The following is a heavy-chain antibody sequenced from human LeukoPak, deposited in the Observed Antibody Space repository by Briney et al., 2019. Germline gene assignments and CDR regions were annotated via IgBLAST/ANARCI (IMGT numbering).Heavy chain of an antibody. V-gene: IGHV3-7*01. D-gene: IGHD6-25*01. CDR2: IKQDGSEK. Sequence: PGGSLRLSCAAPGFTFSSYWMSWVRQAPGKGLEWVANIKQDGSEKFYVDSVKGRFTISRDNAKNSLYLQMNSLRAEDTAVYYCATGPPGGHWGQGTLVTVSS. CDR1: GFTFSSYW. J-gene: IGHJ4*02. CDR3: ATGPPGGH.